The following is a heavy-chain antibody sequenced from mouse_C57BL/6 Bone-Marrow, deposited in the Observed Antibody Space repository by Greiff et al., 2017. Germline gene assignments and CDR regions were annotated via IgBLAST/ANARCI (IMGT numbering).Heavy chain of an antibody. CDR1: GYAFTNYL. J-gene: IGHJ2*01. CDR3: ERWSYDYGEGYYFDI. V-gene: IGHV1-54*01. D-gene: IGHD2-4*01. Sequence: QVQLQQSGAELVRPGTSVKVSCKASGYAFTNYLIEWVKQRPGQGLEWIGVINPGSGGTNYNEKFKGKATLTADKSSNTAYMQLSSLTSEDSAVYFCERWSYDYGEGYYFDIWGQGTTLTVSS. CDR2: INPGSGGT.